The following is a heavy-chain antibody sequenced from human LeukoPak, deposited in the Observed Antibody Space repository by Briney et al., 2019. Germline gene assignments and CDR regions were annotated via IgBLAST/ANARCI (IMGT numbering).Heavy chain of an antibody. CDR1: GYTFTSYY. V-gene: IGHV1-46*01. D-gene: IGHD3-16*02. Sequence: ASVKVSCKASGYTFTSYYMHWVRQAPGQGLEWMGIINPSGGSTSCAQKFQGRVTMTRDTSTSTVYMELSSLRSEDTAVYYCARDQFQGLSVAFEFDYWGQGTLVTVSS. CDR3: ARDQFQGLSVAFEFDY. J-gene: IGHJ4*02. CDR2: INPSGGST.